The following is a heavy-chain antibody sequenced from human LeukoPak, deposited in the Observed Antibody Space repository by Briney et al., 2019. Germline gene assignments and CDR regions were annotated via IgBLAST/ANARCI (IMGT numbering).Heavy chain of an antibody. V-gene: IGHV3-30*18. CDR1: GFTFNNYG. CDR2: ISYDGRNK. CDR3: AKGPLRGTAAAIDY. D-gene: IGHD2-2*01. Sequence: GKPLRLSCAASGFTFNNYGMHWVRQAPGKGLEWVAVISYDGRNKHYPDSVKGRFTISRDISTDTLWLQMDSLRTEDTAVYYCAKGPLRGTAAAIDYWGQGTLVTVSS. J-gene: IGHJ4*02.